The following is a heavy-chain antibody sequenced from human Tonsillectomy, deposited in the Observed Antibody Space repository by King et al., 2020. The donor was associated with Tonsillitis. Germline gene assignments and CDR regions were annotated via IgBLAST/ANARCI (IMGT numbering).Heavy chain of an antibody. CDR2: ISYDGSNK. CDR3: AKYRDSGDYEPLDH. V-gene: IGHV3-30*02. D-gene: IGHD4-17*01. J-gene: IGHJ4*02. CDR1: GFTFSSYG. Sequence: VQLVQSGGGVVQSGGSLRLSCAASGFTFSSYGMHWVRQAPGKGLEWVAYISYDGSNKYYADAVKGRFTISRDISKNTVYLQMSSLRVDDTAVYYCAKYRDSGDYEPLDHWGQRTLVTVS.